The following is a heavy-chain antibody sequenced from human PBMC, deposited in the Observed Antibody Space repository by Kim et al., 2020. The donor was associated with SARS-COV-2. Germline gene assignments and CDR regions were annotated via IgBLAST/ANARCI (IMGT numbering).Heavy chain of an antibody. J-gene: IGHJ5*02. Sequence: SQTLSLTCAISGDSVSSNSAAWNWIRQSPSRGLEWLGRTYYRSKWYNDYAVSVKSRITINPDTSKNQFSLQLNSVTPEDTAVYSCARRAMVRGVNPPFDPWGQGTLVTVSS. CDR1: GDSVSSNSAA. CDR3: ARRAMVRGVNPPFDP. V-gene: IGHV6-1*01. D-gene: IGHD3-10*01. CDR2: TYYRSKWYN.